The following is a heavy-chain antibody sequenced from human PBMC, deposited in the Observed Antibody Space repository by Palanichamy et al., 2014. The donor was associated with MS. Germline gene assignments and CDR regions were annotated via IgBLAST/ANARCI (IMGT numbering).Heavy chain of an antibody. CDR3: ARDYYDSSGHYDFDY. Sequence: QVQLVQSGAEVKKPGSSVKVSCKASGGTFSSYAISWVRQAPGQGLEWMGGIIPILGIANYAQKFQGRVTITADKSTSTAYMELSSLRSEDTAVYYCARDYYDSSGHYDFDYWGQGTLVTVSS. CDR1: GGTFSSYA. J-gene: IGHJ4*02. V-gene: IGHV1-69*10. CDR2: IIPILGIA. D-gene: IGHD3-22*01.